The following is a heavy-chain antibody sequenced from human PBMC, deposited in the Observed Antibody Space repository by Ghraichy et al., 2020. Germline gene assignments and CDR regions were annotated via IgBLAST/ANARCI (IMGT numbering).Heavy chain of an antibody. CDR2: IKPDGSEK. CDR3: ARGDYHDNSGYYHDVFDI. V-gene: IGHV3-7*03. Sequence: GGSLRHSCAASGFTFSDYWMSWVRQAPGRGLEWVGNIKPDGSEKFYVDSVKGRFTLSRDNAKNSLFLQLNSLRAEDTAVYYCARGDYHDNSGYYHDVFDIWGQGTMVTVSS. D-gene: IGHD3-22*01. J-gene: IGHJ3*02. CDR1: GFTFSDYW.